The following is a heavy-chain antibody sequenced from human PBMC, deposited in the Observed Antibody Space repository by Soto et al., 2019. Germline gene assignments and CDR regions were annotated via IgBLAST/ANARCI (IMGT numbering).Heavy chain of an antibody. CDR3: VRDLGRYFRSGYMDL. V-gene: IGHV3-21*02. D-gene: IGHD3-9*01. J-gene: IGHJ6*03. CDR2: INEDSTYI. Sequence: EVQLVESGGGLVKPGGSLRLSCTASGFAFNTYSMNWVRQAPGKGLEWVSSINEDSTYIYYADSLRGRITISRDNAKDSLFLPMNSLRPDDTAVYYCVRDLGRYFRSGYMDLWGDGAPVTVSS. CDR1: GFAFNTYS.